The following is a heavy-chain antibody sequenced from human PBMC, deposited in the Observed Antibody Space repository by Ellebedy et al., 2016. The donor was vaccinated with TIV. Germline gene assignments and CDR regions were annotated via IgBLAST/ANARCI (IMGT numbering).Heavy chain of an antibody. CDR3: ASREVSRYYFDY. CDR1: GGTFSSYA. D-gene: IGHD3-16*02. CDR2: IIPIFGTA. J-gene: IGHJ4*02. V-gene: IGHV1-69*13. Sequence: SVKVSCXASGGTFSSYAISWVRQAPGQGLEWMGGIIPIFGTANYAQKFQRRVTITADESTSTAYMELSSLRSEDTAVYYCASREVSRYYFDYWGQGTLVTVSS.